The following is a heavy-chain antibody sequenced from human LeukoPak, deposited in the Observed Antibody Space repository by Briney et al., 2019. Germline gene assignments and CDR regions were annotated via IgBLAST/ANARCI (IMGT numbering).Heavy chain of an antibody. D-gene: IGHD3-9*01. V-gene: IGHV3-74*01. CDR1: GFTFSNYW. J-gene: IGHJ5*01. CDR3: VRDWDHFDFDS. CDR2: IKGDGSHT. Sequence: GGSLRLSCAASGFTFSNYWMHWVRQAPGRGLVWVSRIKGDGSHTIYADSVRGRFTISRDNAKNTLYLQMRSLRAEDTAVYYCVRDWDHFDFDSWGQGTLVTVSS.